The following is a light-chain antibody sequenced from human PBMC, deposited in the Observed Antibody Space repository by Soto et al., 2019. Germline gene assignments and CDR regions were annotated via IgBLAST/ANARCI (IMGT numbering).Light chain of an antibody. CDR1: QSVSSSY. CDR3: HQYGTSPRT. V-gene: IGKV3-20*01. Sequence: DIVLTQSPGTLSLSPWERATLSCRASQSVSSSYLAWYQQKPGQAPRLLIYAASSRATGIPDRFSGSGSGTDFTLTISRLEPEDFAVYYCHQYGTSPRTFGQGTKVDIK. CDR2: AAS. J-gene: IGKJ1*01.